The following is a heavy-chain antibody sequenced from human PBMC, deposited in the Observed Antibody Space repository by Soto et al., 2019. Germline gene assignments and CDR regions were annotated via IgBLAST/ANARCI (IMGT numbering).Heavy chain of an antibody. CDR3: AKDVGQSLVINYGMDV. V-gene: IGHV3-30*18. CDR1: GFTCRSFG. Sequence: QGQLVESWGGVIQPGTSLSLSCGSSGFTCRSFGMYWVRQAPGKGLYWVAVVSHDGNHKYYADSVKGRFTVSRDHAKNMMHLQMNSLRGEDTAVYYCAKDVGQSLVINYGMDVCGQGTTVTVSS. J-gene: IGHJ6*02. CDR2: VSHDGNHK. D-gene: IGHD6-19*01.